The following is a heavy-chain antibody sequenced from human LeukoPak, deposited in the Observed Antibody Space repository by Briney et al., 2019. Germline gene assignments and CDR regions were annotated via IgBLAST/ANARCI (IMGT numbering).Heavy chain of an antibody. CDR3: AKMAGMTRQVYYMDV. V-gene: IGHV3-53*04. CDR2: IYSGGST. D-gene: IGHD1-1*01. Sequence: PGGSLRLSCAASGFTVSSNYMSWVRQAPGKGLEWVSVIYSGGSTYYADSVKGRFTISRHNSKNTLYLQMNSLRAEDTAVYYCAKMAGMTRQVYYMDVWGKGATVTVSS. CDR1: GFTVSSNY. J-gene: IGHJ6*03.